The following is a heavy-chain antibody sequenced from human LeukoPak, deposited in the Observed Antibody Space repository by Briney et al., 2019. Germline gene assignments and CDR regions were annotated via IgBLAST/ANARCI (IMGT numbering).Heavy chain of an antibody. CDR2: ISSTSSAI. CDR3: AREPIVARPLDY. D-gene: IGHD6-6*01. Sequence: GGSLRLSCAASGFTFSSYTMNWVRQAPGKGLEWVSYISSTSSAIYYADSVKGRFTISRDNAKNSLYLQMNSLRAEDTGVYYCAREPIVARPLDYWGREPWSPSPQ. V-gene: IGHV3-48*01. CDR1: GFTFSSYT. J-gene: IGHJ4*02.